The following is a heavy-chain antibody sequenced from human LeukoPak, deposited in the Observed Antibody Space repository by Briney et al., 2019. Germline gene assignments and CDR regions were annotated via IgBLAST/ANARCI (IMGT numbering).Heavy chain of an antibody. CDR2: IYAGGDT. D-gene: IGHD3-10*01. CDR1: GFTVSTNF. Sequence: PGGSLRLSCAASGFTVSTNFMSWLRQAPGKGLEWVSVIYAGGDTYYADSVKGRFTISRDNSNNTLHLQMSSLRAEDTAIYYCAKKSGSGDLGYWGQGTLVTVSS. CDR3: AKKSGSGDLGY. J-gene: IGHJ4*02. V-gene: IGHV3-53*01.